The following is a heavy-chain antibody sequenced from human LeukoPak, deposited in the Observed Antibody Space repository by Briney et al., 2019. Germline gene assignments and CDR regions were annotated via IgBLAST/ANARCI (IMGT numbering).Heavy chain of an antibody. V-gene: IGHV3-21*01. CDR3: ARVATTVTTGI. CDR1: GFTFSSYS. J-gene: IGHJ4*02. D-gene: IGHD4-11*01. Sequence: GGSLRLSCAASGFTFSSYSMNWVRQAPGKGLEWVSSISSSSSYIYYADSVKGRFTISRDNAKNSLYLQMNSLRAEDTAVYYCARVATTVTTGIWGQGTLVAVSS. CDR2: ISSSSSYI.